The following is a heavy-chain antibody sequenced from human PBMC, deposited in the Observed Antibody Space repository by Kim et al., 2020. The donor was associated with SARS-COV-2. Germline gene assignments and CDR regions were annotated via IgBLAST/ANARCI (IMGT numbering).Heavy chain of an antibody. CDR1: GFTFSSYA. D-gene: IGHD3-10*01. CDR3: AKDLGFMQLWYGGGFDY. CDR2: ISGSGGST. J-gene: IGHJ4*02. Sequence: GGSLRLSCAASGFTFSSYAMSWVRQAPGKGLEWVSAISGSGGSTYYADSVKGRFTISRDNSKNTLYLQMNSLRAEDTAVYYCAKDLGFMQLWYGGGFDYWGQGTLVTVSS. V-gene: IGHV3-23*01.